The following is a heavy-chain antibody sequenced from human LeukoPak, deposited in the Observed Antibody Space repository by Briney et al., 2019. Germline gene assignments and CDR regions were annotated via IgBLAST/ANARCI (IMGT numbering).Heavy chain of an antibody. CDR1: GFTFSSDG. V-gene: IGHV3-30*18. D-gene: IGHD3-9*01. CDR3: TKVTGFVWLFPFDS. Sequence: PGGSLRLSCAASGFTFSSDGMHWVRQAPGKGLEWVAVISYDGSNKYYTDSVKGRFTISRDNSKNTLYLQMNSLRPEDTAVYYCTKVTGFVWLFPFDSWGQGTLVTVSS. CDR2: ISYDGSNK. J-gene: IGHJ4*02.